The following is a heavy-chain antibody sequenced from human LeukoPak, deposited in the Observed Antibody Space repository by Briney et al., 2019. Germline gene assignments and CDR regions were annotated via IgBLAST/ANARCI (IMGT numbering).Heavy chain of an antibody. CDR2: MNPNSGNT. J-gene: IGHJ4*02. CDR1: GYSFTSYD. V-gene: IGHV1-8*01. Sequence: ASVKVSCTASGYSFTSYDINWVRQATGQGLEWVGSMNPNSGNTDYAQKFQGRITMTRSTSISTAYMELSSLRSEDTAVYYCARGDYWGQGTLVPVSS. CDR3: ARGDY.